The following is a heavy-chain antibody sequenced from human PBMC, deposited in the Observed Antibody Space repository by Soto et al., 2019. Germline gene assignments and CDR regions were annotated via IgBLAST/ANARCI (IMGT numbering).Heavy chain of an antibody. CDR3: ALWGFRDGNNSKYNYSGMDV. CDR1: GGTFTRYT. Sequence: VQLVQSGAEVKKPGSSVKLSCKASGGTFTRYTISWVRQAPGQGLEWMGGIIPIFGTANYAQKFQGRVAIIADESTSAAYMELRSLRSEDTVVYYCALWGFRDGNNSKYNYSGMDVWGQGTTVTVSS. J-gene: IGHJ6*02. V-gene: IGHV1-69*01. D-gene: IGHD1-1*01. CDR2: IIPIFGTA.